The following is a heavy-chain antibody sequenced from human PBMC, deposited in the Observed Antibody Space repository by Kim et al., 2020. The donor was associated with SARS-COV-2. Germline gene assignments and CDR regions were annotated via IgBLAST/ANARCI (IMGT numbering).Heavy chain of an antibody. V-gene: IGHV3-7*03. CDR2: DGSEK. D-gene: IGHD7-27*01. Sequence: DGSEKCDVNPAKGRLTISRDNAKNSLYLEMNSLRDDDTAVYYCARANNFNYWGQGTLVTVS. CDR3: ARANNFNY. J-gene: IGHJ4*02.